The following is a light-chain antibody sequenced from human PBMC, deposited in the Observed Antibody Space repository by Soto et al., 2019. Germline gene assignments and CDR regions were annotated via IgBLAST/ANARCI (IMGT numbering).Light chain of an antibody. Sequence: DIQMTQSPSSLSASVGDRVTLACRAREDIRNDLGWFQQKPGKAPTRLISAASTLQNGVPSRFSCSRSGTECTLTINTLQPEDVASYFCLQHHSNPYTFGQGTNLEIK. CDR2: AAS. V-gene: IGKV1-17*01. J-gene: IGKJ2*01. CDR1: EDIRND. CDR3: LQHHSNPYT.